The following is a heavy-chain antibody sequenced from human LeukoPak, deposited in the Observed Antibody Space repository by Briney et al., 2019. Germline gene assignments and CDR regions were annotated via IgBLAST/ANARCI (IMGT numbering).Heavy chain of an antibody. J-gene: IGHJ4*02. Sequence: GGSLRLSCAASGFTFSDYYMSWIRQAPGKGLEWVSYISSSGSTIYYADSVKGRFTISRDNAQNSLYLQMNSLRAEDTAVYYCASTTGYSYGYSDYWGQGTLVTVSS. CDR2: ISSSGSTI. CDR3: ASTTGYSYGYSDY. V-gene: IGHV3-11*04. D-gene: IGHD5-18*01. CDR1: GFTFSDYY.